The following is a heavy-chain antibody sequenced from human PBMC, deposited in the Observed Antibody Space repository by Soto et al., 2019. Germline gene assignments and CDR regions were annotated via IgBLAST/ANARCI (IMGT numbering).Heavy chain of an antibody. CDR1: GYTFTSYD. V-gene: IGHV1-8*01. J-gene: IGHJ5*02. CDR3: ARGRSAAGTGWFDP. CDR2: MNPNSGNT. Sequence: QVQLVQSGAEVKKPGASVKVSCKASGYTFTSYDINGVRQATGQGPERMGGMNPNSGNTGYAQKIQGRVTRTRNTSMSTAYMELTSPRSEDTAVYYCARGRSAAGTGWFDPWGQGTLVTVSS. D-gene: IGHD6-13*01.